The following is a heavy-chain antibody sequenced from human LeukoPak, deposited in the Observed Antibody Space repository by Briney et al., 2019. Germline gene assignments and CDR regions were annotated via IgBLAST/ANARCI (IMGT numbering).Heavy chain of an antibody. CDR2: IRYDGSNK. D-gene: IGHD3-3*01. CDR3: AKVSLRFLEWSYFDY. Sequence: GGSLRLSCAASGFTFSSYGMHWVRQAPGKGLEWVAFIRYDGSNKYYADSVKGRFTISRDNSKNSLYLQMNSLRAEDTALYYCAKVSLRFLEWSYFDYWGQGTLVTVSS. CDR1: GFTFSSYG. J-gene: IGHJ4*02. V-gene: IGHV3-30*02.